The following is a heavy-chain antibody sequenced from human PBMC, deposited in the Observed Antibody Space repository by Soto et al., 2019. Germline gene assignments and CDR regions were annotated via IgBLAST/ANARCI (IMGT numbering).Heavy chain of an antibody. J-gene: IGHJ5*01. V-gene: IGHV4-59*08. CDR2: IYNSGIT. Sequence: PSETLSLTCTVSGGSITNYYWTWIRQPPWKGLEYIGFIYNSGITNYSPSLQSRVTISLDTSKNQFSLKLTSVTAADTAVYYCASGVGYCGGGGCYHWFDSWGRGTLVTVSS. D-gene: IGHD2-15*01. CDR1: GGSITNYY. CDR3: ASGVGYCGGGGCYHWFDS.